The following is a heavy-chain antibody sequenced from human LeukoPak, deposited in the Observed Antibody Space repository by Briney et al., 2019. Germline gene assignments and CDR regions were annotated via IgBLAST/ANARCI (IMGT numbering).Heavy chain of an antibody. J-gene: IGHJ4*02. V-gene: IGHV3-30*18. CDR3: AKDLSY. CDR2: ISYDGSNK. Sequence: GRSLRLPCAASGFTFSSYGMHWVRQAPGKGLEWVAVISYDGSNKYYADSVKGRFTISRDNSKNTLYLQMNSLRAEDTAVYYCAKDLSYWGQGTLVTVSS. CDR1: GFTFSSYG.